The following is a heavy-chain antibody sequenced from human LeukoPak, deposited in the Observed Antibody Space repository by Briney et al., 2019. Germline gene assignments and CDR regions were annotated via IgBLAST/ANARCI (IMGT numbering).Heavy chain of an antibody. CDR1: GFTFDDYA. J-gene: IGHJ4*02. Sequence: PGGSLRLSCAASGFTFDDYAMHWVRQAPGKGLEWVAVISYDGSNKYYADSVKGRFTISRDNSKNTLYLQMNSLRAEDTAVYYCARANTGDYWGQGTLVTVSS. CDR2: ISYDGSNK. D-gene: IGHD1-14*01. V-gene: IGHV3-30-3*01. CDR3: ARANTGDY.